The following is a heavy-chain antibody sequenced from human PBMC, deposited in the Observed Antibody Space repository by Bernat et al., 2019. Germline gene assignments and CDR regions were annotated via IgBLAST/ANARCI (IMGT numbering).Heavy chain of an antibody. D-gene: IGHD2-2*01. CDR2: INAGNGNT. V-gene: IGHV1-3*01. Sequence: QVQLVQSGAEVKKPGASVKVSCKASGYTFTSYAMHWVCQAPGQRLEWMGWINAGNGNTKYSQKFQGRVTITRDTSASTAYMELSSLRSEDTAVYYCATLGAVVPAARRWGQGTLVTVSS. CDR3: ATLGAVVPAARR. CDR1: GYTFTSYA. J-gene: IGHJ4*02.